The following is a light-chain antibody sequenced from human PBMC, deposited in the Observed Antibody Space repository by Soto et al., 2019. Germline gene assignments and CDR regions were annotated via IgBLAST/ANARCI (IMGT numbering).Light chain of an antibody. V-gene: IGKV3-11*01. J-gene: IGKJ4*01. CDR1: QSISSH. Sequence: EIVLTQSPATLSLSPGDRATLSCRASQSISSHLAWYQQKPGQAPRLLMYDASNRANGIPARFSGSGSGTDFTLTISSLEPEDFAVYYCQQRTTLPLTFGGGTMVEIK. CDR3: QQRTTLPLT. CDR2: DAS.